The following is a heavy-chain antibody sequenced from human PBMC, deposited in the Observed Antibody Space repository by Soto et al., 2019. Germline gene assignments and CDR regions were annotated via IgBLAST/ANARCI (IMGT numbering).Heavy chain of an antibody. CDR2: TYYRSKWYN. D-gene: IGHD5-18*01. V-gene: IGHV6-1*01. J-gene: IGHJ6*02. Sequence: PSQTLSLTCAISWDRVSSNSAAWNWIRPSPSRGLEWLGRTYYRSKWYNDYAVSVKSRITINPDTSKNQFSLQLTSVTPEDTAVYYCARIDSYNGMDVWGQGTTVTVSS. CDR1: WDRVSSNSAA. CDR3: ARIDSYNGMDV.